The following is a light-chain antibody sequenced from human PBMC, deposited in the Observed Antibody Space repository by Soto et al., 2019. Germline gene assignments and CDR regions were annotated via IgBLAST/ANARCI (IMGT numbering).Light chain of an antibody. J-gene: IGLJ2*01. CDR3: SSYTSSSTVI. CDR1: SSDIGAYNY. Sequence: QSVLTQPASVSGSPGQSITISCTGTSSDIGAYNYVSWFQQCPGRAPKLIIYEVSKWPSGVSNRFSASKSGSTASLTISGLQAEDEADYYCSSYTSSSTVIFGGGTQLTVL. V-gene: IGLV2-14*01. CDR2: EVS.